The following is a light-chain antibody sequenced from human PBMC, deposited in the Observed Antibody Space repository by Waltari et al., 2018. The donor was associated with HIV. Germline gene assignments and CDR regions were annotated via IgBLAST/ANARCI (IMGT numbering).Light chain of an antibody. J-gene: IGLJ3*02. CDR1: DSNVGSHP. V-gene: IGLV1-47*01. CDR3: ASWDVARTGRWV. CDR2: RWR. Sequence: QPVLTQPPSTSGTPGQRVVLSCSGGDSNVGSHPVSRYQQVPGTAPNLLIHRWRQRPAEVPDRFSGSQSGTSASLIISGLRSQDEAVYYCASWDVARTGRWVFGGGTKVSVL.